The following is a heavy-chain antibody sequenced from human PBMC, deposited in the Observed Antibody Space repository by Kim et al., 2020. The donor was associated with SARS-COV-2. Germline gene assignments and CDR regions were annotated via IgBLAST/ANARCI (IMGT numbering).Heavy chain of an antibody. CDR3: ARQREVHTALLNS. CDR2: IYYFGNT. Sequence: SETLSLTCTVSGGSISDTIYYWCWIRQPPGKGLEGIGSIYYFGNTFYNPSLKSRVTITVDTATNHFSLNLSSVIAADTAVDYCARQREVHTALLNSWG. J-gene: IGHJ5*01. CDR1: GGSISDTIYY. V-gene: IGHV4-39*01. D-gene: IGHD1-26*01.